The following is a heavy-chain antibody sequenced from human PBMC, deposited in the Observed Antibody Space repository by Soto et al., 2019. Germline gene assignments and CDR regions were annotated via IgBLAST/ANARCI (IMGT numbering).Heavy chain of an antibody. Sequence: GGSLRLSCAASRFTFSDYGMHWVRQAPGKGLEWVAFISYDGSNLYYADSVKGRFTISRDNSKNTLYLQMNSLRGEDSAVYYCPKAGRIGYCSSTSCSDYYYYYYMDVWGKGTTVTVSS. J-gene: IGHJ6*03. V-gene: IGHV3-30*18. CDR3: PKAGRIGYCSSTSCSDYYYYYYMDV. D-gene: IGHD2-2*01. CDR2: ISYDGSNL. CDR1: RFTFSDYG.